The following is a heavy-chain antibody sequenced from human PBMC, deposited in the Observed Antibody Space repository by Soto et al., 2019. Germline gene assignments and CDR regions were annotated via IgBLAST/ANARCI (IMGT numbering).Heavy chain of an antibody. CDR3: ARGAGSWYSGYYYYYYGMDV. Sequence: ASVKVSCKASGYTFTSYDINWVRQATGQGLEWMGWMNPNSGNTGYAQKFQGRVTMTRNTSISTAYMELSSLRSEDTAVYYCARGAGSWYSGYYYYYYGMDVRGQGTTVTVSS. V-gene: IGHV1-8*01. J-gene: IGHJ6*02. D-gene: IGHD6-13*01. CDR2: MNPNSGNT. CDR1: GYTFTSYD.